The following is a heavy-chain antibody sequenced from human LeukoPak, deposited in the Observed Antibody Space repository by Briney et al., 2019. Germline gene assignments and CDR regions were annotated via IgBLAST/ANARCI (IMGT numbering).Heavy chain of an antibody. J-gene: IGHJ4*02. CDR3: VRDGGRLNFGNGASFDY. Sequence: PGGSLRLSCAASGFTVSSNYMSWVRQAPGKGLEWVSVIYSGGSTYYADSVKGRFTISRDNSKNTLYLQMNSLRAEDTAMYYCVRDGGRLNFGNGASFDYWGQGTLVTVSS. D-gene: IGHD3-10*01. V-gene: IGHV3-53*01. CDR2: IYSGGST. CDR1: GFTVSSNY.